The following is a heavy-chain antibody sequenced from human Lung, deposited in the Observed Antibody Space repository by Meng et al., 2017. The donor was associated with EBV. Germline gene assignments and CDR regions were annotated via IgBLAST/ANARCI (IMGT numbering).Heavy chain of an antibody. V-gene: IGHV2-5*02. CDR2: IYGDDEK. D-gene: IGHD6-6*01. CDR1: GFSLSTSGVG. CDR3: ARAAARPSDWFDP. Sequence: QITLQESGPTLVKPTQTLTLTCTFSGFSLSTSGVGVGWIRQPPGKALECLAIIYGDDEKRYSPSLESRLTVTKDTSKNQVVLTMTNMVPVDTATYYCARAAARPSDWFDPWGQGTLVTVSS. J-gene: IGHJ5*02.